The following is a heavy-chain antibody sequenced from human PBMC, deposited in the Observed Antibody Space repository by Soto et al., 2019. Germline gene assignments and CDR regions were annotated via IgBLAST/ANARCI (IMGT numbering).Heavy chain of an antibody. V-gene: IGHV4-30-4*01. Sequence: SETLSLTCTVSGGSISSGDYYWSWIRQPPGKGLEWIGYIYYSGSTYYNPSLKSRVTISVDTSKNQFSLKLSSVTAADTAVYYCATTGTVAGKLGYWGQGTPVTVSS. CDR1: GGSISSGDYY. CDR3: ATTGTVAGKLGY. CDR2: IYYSGST. J-gene: IGHJ4*02. D-gene: IGHD6-19*01.